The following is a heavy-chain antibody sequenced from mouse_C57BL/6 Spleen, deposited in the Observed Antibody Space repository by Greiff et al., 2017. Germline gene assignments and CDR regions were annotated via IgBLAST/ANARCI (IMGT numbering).Heavy chain of an antibody. D-gene: IGHD4-1*01. J-gene: IGHJ2*01. V-gene: IGHV1-80*01. CDR3: AREELGRTGYYFDY. CDR1: GYAFSSYW. Sequence: VKLMESGAELVKPGASVKISCKASGYAFSSYWMNWVKQRPGKGLEWIGQIYPGVGDTNYNGKFKGKATLTADKSSSTAYMPLSSLTSEDSAVYFCAREELGRTGYYFDYWGQGTTLTVSS. CDR2: IYPGVGDT.